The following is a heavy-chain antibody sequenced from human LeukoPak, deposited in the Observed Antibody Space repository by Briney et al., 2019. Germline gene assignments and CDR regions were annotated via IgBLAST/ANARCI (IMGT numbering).Heavy chain of an antibody. CDR1: GYSFTSYW. CDR3: ARTGSIVASGIDY. V-gene: IGHV5-51*01. D-gene: IGHD5-12*01. Sequence: GESLKISCKGSGYSFTSYWIAWVRQMPGKGLEWMGITYPDDSNTRYSPSFQGQVTISADKSISTAYLQWSSLKASDTAMYYCARTGSIVASGIDYWGQGTLVTVSS. CDR2: TYPDDSNT. J-gene: IGHJ4*02.